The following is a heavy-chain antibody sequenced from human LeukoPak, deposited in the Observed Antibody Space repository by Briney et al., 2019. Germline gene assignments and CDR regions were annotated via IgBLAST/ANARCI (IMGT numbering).Heavy chain of an antibody. V-gene: IGHV3-30-3*01. Sequence: GRSLKIFCAVSGLTFSSYSMHWVRQAPGKGLEWVAGISYDGSKKYYADSVKGRFTISRDNSRNTMHVQLNSLRAEDTAVYYCARVWHGWDTDDALNIWGQGTMVTVSS. CDR3: ARVWHGWDTDDALNI. CDR1: GLTFSSYS. D-gene: IGHD6-19*01. CDR2: ISYDGSKK. J-gene: IGHJ3*02.